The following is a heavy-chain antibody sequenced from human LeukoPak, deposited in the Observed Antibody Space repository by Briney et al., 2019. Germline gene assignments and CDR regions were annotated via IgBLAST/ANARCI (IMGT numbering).Heavy chain of an antibody. D-gene: IGHD2-2*01. CDR3: ARDRSPDIVVVPAYGMDV. Sequence: SVKISCKASGGTFSSYAISRVRQAPGQGLEWMGRIIPILGIANYAQKFQGRVTITADKSTSTAYMELSSLRSEDTAVYYCARDRSPDIVVVPAYGMDVWGQGTTVTVSS. CDR2: IIPILGIA. V-gene: IGHV1-69*04. J-gene: IGHJ6*02. CDR1: GGTFSSYA.